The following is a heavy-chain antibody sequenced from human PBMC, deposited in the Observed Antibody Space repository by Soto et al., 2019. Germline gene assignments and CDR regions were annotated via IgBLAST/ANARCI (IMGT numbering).Heavy chain of an antibody. V-gene: IGHV1-18*04. CDR3: ARSRLQPDYYYYYGMDV. CDR2: ISAYNGNT. D-gene: IGHD4-4*01. J-gene: IGHJ6*02. Sequence: ASVKVSCKASAYTFTSYGITWVRQAPGQGLEWMGWISAYNGNTNYAQKLQGRVTMTTDTSTSTAYMELRSLRSDDTAVYYCARSRLQPDYYYYYGMDVWGRGTTVTVSS. CDR1: AYTFTSYG.